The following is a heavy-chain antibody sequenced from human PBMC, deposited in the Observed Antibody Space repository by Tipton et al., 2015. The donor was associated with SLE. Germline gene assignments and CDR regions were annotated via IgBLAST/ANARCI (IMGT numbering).Heavy chain of an antibody. CDR2: IYASGYT. CDR3: AGSPFYDFWRNS. CDR1: GGSITSGSSY. Sequence: TLSLTCTVSGGSITSGSSYWDWIRQPAGKGLEWIGRIYASGYTNYNPSLKSRVTMSVDTSKNQFSLKLSSVTAADTALYYCAGSPFYDFWRNSWGQGTLVSVSS. V-gene: IGHV4-61*02. J-gene: IGHJ5*02. D-gene: IGHD3-3*01.